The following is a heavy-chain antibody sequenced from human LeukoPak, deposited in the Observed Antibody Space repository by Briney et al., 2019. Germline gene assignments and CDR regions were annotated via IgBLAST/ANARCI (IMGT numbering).Heavy chain of an antibody. CDR1: GVSISSSNSY. V-gene: IGHV4-39*01. CDR3: ARQTGSGLFILP. J-gene: IGHJ4*02. Sequence: SETLSLTCTVSGVSISSSNSYWGWIRQPPGKGLEWIGSIYYSGNTYYNASLKSQVSISIDTSKNQFSLKLTSVTAADTAVYCCARQTGSGLFILPGGQGTLVTVSS. D-gene: IGHD3/OR15-3a*01. CDR2: IYYSGNT.